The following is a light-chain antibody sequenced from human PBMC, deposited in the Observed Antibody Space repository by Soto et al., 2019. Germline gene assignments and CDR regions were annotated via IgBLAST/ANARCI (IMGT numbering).Light chain of an antibody. V-gene: IGKV1-39*01. Sequence: DIQMTQSPSSLSASVGDRITITCQASQSISTYLNWYQQKPGEAPTLLVYDSSTLQSGVPSRFSGSGFGAEFTLTVSSLQPEDFATYYCQQSYSNPTWTFGQGTKVDIK. J-gene: IGKJ1*01. CDR3: QQSYSNPTWT. CDR2: DSS. CDR1: QSISTY.